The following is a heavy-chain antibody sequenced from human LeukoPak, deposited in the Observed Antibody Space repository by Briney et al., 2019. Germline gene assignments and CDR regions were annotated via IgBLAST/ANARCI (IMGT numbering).Heavy chain of an antibody. CDR3: ARARGYSYGYYFDY. J-gene: IGHJ4*02. V-gene: IGHV4-34*01. CDR1: GGSFSGCY. CDR2: INHSGST. D-gene: IGHD5-18*01. Sequence: SSETLSLTCAVYGGSFSGCYWSWIRQPPGKGLEWIGEINHSGSTNYNPSLKSRVTISVDTSKNQFSLKLSSVTAADTAVYYCARARGYSYGYYFDYWGQGTLVTVSS.